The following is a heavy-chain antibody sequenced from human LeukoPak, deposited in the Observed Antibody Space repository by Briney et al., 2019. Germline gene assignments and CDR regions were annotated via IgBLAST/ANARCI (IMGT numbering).Heavy chain of an antibody. CDR1: GYTFTGYY. J-gene: IGHJ4*02. CDR2: INPNSGGT. Sequence: ASVKVSCKASGYTFTGYYMHWVRQAPGRGLEWMGWINPNSGGTNYAQKFQGRVTMTRDTSISTAYMELSRLRSDDTAVYYCARGARNYDYVWGSYRYFDYWGQGTLVTVSS. D-gene: IGHD3-16*02. CDR3: ARGARNYDYVWGSYRYFDY. V-gene: IGHV1-2*02.